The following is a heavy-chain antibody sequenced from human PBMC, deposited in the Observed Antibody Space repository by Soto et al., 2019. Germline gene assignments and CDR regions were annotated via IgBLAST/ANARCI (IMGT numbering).Heavy chain of an antibody. J-gene: IGHJ4*02. CDR3: AHRPRGYAYYFDY. CDR2: IYWDEDK. D-gene: IGHD5-12*01. Sequence: QITLKESGPTLVKPTQTLTLTCTFSGFSLSTRGVAVGWFRQPPGKALEWLALIYWDEDKWYSPSLKSRLTITADTSKNQLVLTMTTMDPVDTATYYCAHRPRGYAYYFDYWGQGTLVTVSS. V-gene: IGHV2-5*02. CDR1: GFSLSTRGVA.